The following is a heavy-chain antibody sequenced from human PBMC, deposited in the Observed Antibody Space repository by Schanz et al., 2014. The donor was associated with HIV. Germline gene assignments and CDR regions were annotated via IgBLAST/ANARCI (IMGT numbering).Heavy chain of an antibody. CDR2: IYYSGNT. D-gene: IGHD3-22*01. Sequence: QVQLQESGPGLVKPSQTLSLTCNVSGDSIRSTNYFWSWIRQPPGKGLEWMGYIYYSGNTYYNPSLNSRVTISVDTSKNQFSLKLSSVTAADTAVYYCARVPPSDSSGYYPFDYWGQGTLVTVSS. J-gene: IGHJ4*02. CDR1: GDSIRSTNYF. V-gene: IGHV4-30-4*01. CDR3: ARVPPSDSSGYYPFDY.